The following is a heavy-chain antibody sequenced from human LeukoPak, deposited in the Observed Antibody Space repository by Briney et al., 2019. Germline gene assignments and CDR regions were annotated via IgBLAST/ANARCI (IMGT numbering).Heavy chain of an antibody. Sequence: GGSLRLSCAASGFAFSAYGIHWVRQAPGKGLEWVAVISYDGSNKYYVDSVKGRFTISRDNSKNTLYLQMNSLRAEDTAVYYCAKVRGSGDYYYDPFDYWGQGTLVTVSS. J-gene: IGHJ4*02. CDR3: AKVRGSGDYYYDPFDY. CDR2: ISYDGSNK. V-gene: IGHV3-30*18. D-gene: IGHD3-22*01. CDR1: GFAFSAYG.